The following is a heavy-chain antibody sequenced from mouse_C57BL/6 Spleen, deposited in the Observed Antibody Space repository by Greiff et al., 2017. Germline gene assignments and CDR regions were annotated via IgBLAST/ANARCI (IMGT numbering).Heavy chain of an antibody. CDR2: IDPSDSYT. Sequence: QVQLKQPGAELVKPGASVMLSCKASGYTFTSYWMQWVNQRPGQGLEWIGEIDPSDSYTNYNQKFKGKATLTVDTSSSTAYMQLSSLTSEDSAVYYCARFTTVVANAMDYWGQGTSVTVSS. J-gene: IGHJ4*01. D-gene: IGHD1-1*01. CDR3: ARFTTVVANAMDY. CDR1: GYTFTSYW. V-gene: IGHV1-50*01.